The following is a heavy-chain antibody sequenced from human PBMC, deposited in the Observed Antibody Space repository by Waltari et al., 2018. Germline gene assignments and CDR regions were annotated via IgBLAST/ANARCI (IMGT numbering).Heavy chain of an antibody. CDR1: GFTFSSYA. V-gene: IGHV3-23*01. CDR3: AKWGEAFDD. D-gene: IGHD3-16*01. J-gene: IGHJ4*02. CDR2: ISGSGVST. Sequence: EVQLLESGGGLVQPGGSLRLSCAASGFTFSSYAMSWVRQAPGKGLGWVSAISGSGVSTYYAYAVKGRETIYRDNAKKTLYLQMNSRMVEDTAVYYCAKWGEAFDDWGQGTLVTVSS.